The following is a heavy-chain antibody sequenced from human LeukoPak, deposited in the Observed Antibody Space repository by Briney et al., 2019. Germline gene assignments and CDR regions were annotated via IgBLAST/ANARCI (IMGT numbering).Heavy chain of an antibody. J-gene: IGHJ3*02. Sequence: ASVKVSCKASGGTFSSYGISWVRQAPGQGLEWMGWISAYNGNTNYAQKLQGRVTMTTDTSTSTAYMELRSLRSDDTAVYYCATYCSSTSCHSRDAFDIWGQGTMVTVSS. CDR2: ISAYNGNT. D-gene: IGHD2-2*02. CDR3: ATYCSSTSCHSRDAFDI. V-gene: IGHV1-18*01. CDR1: GGTFSSYG.